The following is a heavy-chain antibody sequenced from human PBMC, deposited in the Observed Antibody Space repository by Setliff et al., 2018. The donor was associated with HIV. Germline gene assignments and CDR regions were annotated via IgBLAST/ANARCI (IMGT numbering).Heavy chain of an antibody. D-gene: IGHD7-27*01. CDR2: IYTSGST. V-gene: IGHV4-4*07. CDR3: ARDLPELTGRSFDP. Sequence: SETLSLTCNASGGSISGYFWTWTRQPAGKGLEWIGRIYTSGSTNYNPSLKSRLSMSIDTSRNHFSLRLTSVTAADTAVYYCARDLPELTGRSFDPWGQGIQVTVSS. J-gene: IGHJ5*02. CDR1: GGSISGYF.